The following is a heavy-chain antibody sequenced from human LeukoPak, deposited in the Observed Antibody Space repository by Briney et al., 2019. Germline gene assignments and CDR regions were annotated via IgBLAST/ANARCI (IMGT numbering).Heavy chain of an antibody. Sequence: PGGSLRLSCAGSGFTFSNYAMNWVRQAPGKGLEWVSVIYSGGSTYYADSVKGRFTISRDNSKNTLYLQMNSLRAEDTAVYYCATDCSGSYPLWAFDIWGQGTMVTVSS. CDR2: IYSGGST. CDR3: ATDCSGSYPLWAFDI. CDR1: GFTFSNYA. V-gene: IGHV3-66*01. J-gene: IGHJ3*02. D-gene: IGHD3-10*02.